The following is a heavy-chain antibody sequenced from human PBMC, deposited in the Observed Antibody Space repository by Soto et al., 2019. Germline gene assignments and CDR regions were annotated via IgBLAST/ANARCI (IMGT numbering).Heavy chain of an antibody. CDR1: GGSFSDYY. J-gene: IGHJ6*03. D-gene: IGHD3-3*01. CDR3: ARRDEWLFYKGLRKVYYYYMDV. Sequence: QVQLQQWGAGLLEPSETLSLTCAVYGGSFSDYYWSWIRQPPGKGLEWIGEINHSGSTNYNPSLKIRVTILVDTSKNQLSLRLSSVTAADTAVYYCARRDEWLFYKGLRKVYYYYMDVWGEGTTVTVSS. V-gene: IGHV4-34*01. CDR2: INHSGST.